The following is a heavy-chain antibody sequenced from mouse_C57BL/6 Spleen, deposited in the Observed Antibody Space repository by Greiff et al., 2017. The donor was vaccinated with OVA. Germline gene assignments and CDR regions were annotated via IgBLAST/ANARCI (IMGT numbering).Heavy chain of an antibody. Sequence: VHLVESGPELVKPGASVKISCKASGYAFSSSWMNWVKQRPGKGLEWIGRIYPGDGDTNYNGKFKGKATLTADKSSSTAYMQLSGLTSEDSAVYFCAREFYYYGSSQYYFDYWGQGTTLTVSS. J-gene: IGHJ2*01. CDR2: IYPGDGDT. D-gene: IGHD1-1*01. CDR1: GYAFSSSW. CDR3: AREFYYYGSSQYYFDY. V-gene: IGHV1-82*01.